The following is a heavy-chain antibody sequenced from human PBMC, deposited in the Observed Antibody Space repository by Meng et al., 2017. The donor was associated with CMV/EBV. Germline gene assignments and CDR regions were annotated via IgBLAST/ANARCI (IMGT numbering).Heavy chain of an antibody. CDR2: INPNSGGT. CDR1: GYTSTGYY. Sequence: ASVKVSCKASGYTSTGYYMHWVRQAPGQGLEWMGWINPNSGGTNYAQKFQGRVTMTRDTSISTAYMELSRLRSDDTAVYYCARDRGGWFGRSYYGMDVWGQGTTVTVSS. D-gene: IGHD3-10*01. J-gene: IGHJ6*02. V-gene: IGHV1-2*02. CDR3: ARDRGGWFGRSYYGMDV.